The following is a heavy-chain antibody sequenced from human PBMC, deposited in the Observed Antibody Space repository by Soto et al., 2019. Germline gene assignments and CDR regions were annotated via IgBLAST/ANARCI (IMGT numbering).Heavy chain of an antibody. V-gene: IGHV4-39*01. D-gene: IGHD3-3*01. CDR2: IYYSGST. CDR1: GGSISSSSYY. CDR3: AGKDTIFGVLRGFDP. J-gene: IGHJ5*02. Sequence: PSETLSLTCTVSGGSISSSSYYWGRIRQPPGKGLEWIGSIYYSGSTYYNPSLKSRVTISVDTSKNQFSLKLSSVTAADTAVYYCAGKDTIFGVLRGFDPWGQGTLVTVSS.